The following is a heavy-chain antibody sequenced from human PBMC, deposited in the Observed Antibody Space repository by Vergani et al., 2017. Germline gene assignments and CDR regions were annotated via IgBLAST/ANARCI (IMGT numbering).Heavy chain of an antibody. CDR3: STENVGASFS. CDR2: ISGNNDDV. Sequence: EVQMVESGGGLVKPGGSLRLSCVASGFTFSHYSINWVRQAPGKGLEWVSSISGNNDDVYYADSVKGRFTISRDNAKTSLYLDMSSLRAEDTATYYCSTENVGASFSWGTGTGVTVSS. D-gene: IGHD1-26*01. CDR1: GFTFSHYS. V-gene: IGHV3-21*04. J-gene: IGHJ4*02.